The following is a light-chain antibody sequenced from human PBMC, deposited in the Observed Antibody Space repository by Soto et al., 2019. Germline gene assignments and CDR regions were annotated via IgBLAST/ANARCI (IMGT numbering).Light chain of an antibody. CDR2: DES. Sequence: EIVLTQPPGTLSLSPGESATLSCRASQSVRSSYLGWYQQKTGQAPRILIYDESIRATGIPARLSGSGSGTDFTLTISRLEPEDFAVYHCQQYGSSPLTCGGGTKGDIK. CDR1: QSVRSSY. CDR3: QQYGSSPLT. J-gene: IGKJ4*01. V-gene: IGKV3-20*01.